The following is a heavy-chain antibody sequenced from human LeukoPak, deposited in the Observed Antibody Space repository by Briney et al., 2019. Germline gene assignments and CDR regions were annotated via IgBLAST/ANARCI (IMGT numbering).Heavy chain of an antibody. CDR2: INPNSGGT. CDR3: ARLDIVDIVATITSDY. CDR1: GYTFTDYY. J-gene: IGHJ4*02. V-gene: IGHV1-2*02. D-gene: IGHD5-12*01. Sequence: WASVKVSCKTSGYTFTDYYIHWVRQAPGQGLEWMGWINPNSGGTNYAQKFQGRVTMTRDTSISTAYMELSRLRSDDTAVYYCARLDIVDIVATITSDYWGQGTLVTVSS.